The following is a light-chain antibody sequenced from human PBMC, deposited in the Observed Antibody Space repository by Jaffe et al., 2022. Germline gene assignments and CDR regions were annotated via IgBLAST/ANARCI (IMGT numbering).Light chain of an antibody. CDR3: QQYYTTPLT. CDR1: RSVLYSSNNKNY. CDR2: WAS. J-gene: IGKJ4*01. Sequence: DIVMTQSPDSLAVSLGERATINCKSSRSVLYSSNNKNYLAWYQQKPGQSPNLLIYWASTRESGVPDRFTGSGSGTDFTLTISSLQAEDVAVYYCQQYYTTPLTFGGGTKVEIK. V-gene: IGKV4-1*01.